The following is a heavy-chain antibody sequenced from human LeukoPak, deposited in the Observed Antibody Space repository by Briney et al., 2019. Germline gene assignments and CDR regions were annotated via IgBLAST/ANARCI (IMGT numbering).Heavy chain of an antibody. J-gene: IGHJ4*02. CDR1: GFTFSSYW. CDR3: ARETCSGGSCYNDY. D-gene: IGHD2-15*01. Sequence: GGSLRLSCAASGFTFSSYWMPWVRQAPGKGLVLVSRINSDGSSTSYADSVKGRFTISRDNAKNTLYQQMNSLRGEDTAVYYCARETCSGGSCYNDYWGQGTLVTVSS. CDR2: INSDGSST. V-gene: IGHV3-74*01.